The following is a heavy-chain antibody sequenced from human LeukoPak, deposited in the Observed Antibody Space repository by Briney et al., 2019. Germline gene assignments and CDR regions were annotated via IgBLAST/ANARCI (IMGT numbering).Heavy chain of an antibody. CDR2: IYSGGST. CDR1: GFTVSSNY. J-gene: IGHJ4*02. D-gene: IGHD6-6*01. V-gene: IGHV3-66*02. Sequence: GGSLRLSCAVSGFTVSSNYMSWVRQAPGKGLEWVSVIYSGGSTYYADSVKGRFTISRDNSKNTLYLQMNSLRAEDTAAYYCARWAARVDYWGQGTLVTVSS. CDR3: ARWAARVDY.